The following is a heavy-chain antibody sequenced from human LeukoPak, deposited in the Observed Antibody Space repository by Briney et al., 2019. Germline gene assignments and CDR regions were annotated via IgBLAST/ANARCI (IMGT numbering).Heavy chain of an antibody. J-gene: IGHJ5*02. CDR3: ARGSMYYDILTGYYNVINWFDP. V-gene: IGHV4-34*01. CDR2: INHSGST. D-gene: IGHD3-9*01. Sequence: PSETLSLTCAVYGGSFSGYYWSWIRQPPGKGLEWIGEINHSGSTNYNPSLKSRVTISVDTSKNQFSLKLSSVTAADTAVYYCARGSMYYDILTGYYNVINWFDPWGQGTLVTVSS. CDR1: GGSFSGYY.